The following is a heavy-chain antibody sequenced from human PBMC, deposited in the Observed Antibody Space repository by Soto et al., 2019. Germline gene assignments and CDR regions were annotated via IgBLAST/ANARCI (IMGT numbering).Heavy chain of an antibody. J-gene: IGHJ5*02. Sequence: EVQLLESGGDLIQPGGSLRLSCVASGLTFGSRAMSWVRQSPGEGLEWVSTITDTGGDAKYADSVRGRFAISRDNARNSLYLQMNSLREQDTALYYCAKDGDGDYAPSYNWFDPWGQGTLVTVSS. CDR2: ITDTGGDA. CDR3: AKDGDGDYAPSYNWFDP. D-gene: IGHD4-17*01. CDR1: GLTFGSRA. V-gene: IGHV3-23*01.